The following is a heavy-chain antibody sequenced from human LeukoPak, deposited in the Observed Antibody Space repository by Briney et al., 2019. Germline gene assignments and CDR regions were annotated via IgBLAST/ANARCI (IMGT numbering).Heavy chain of an antibody. CDR2: VNHSGST. J-gene: IGHJ6*04. CDR1: GVSFSGYY. D-gene: IGHD3-10*01. Sequence: PSETLSLTCAVSGVSFSGYYLSWIRQPPGKGLEWIGEVNHSGSTNYNPALKSRRTISVDTSKNQFSLKLSSVAAADTAVYYCARDRLLWFGGSYYYGMDVWGKGTTVTVSS. V-gene: IGHV4-34*01. CDR3: ARDRLLWFGGSYYYGMDV.